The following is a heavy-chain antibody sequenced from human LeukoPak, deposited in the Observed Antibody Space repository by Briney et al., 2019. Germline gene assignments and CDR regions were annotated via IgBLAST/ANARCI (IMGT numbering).Heavy chain of an antibody. Sequence: PSETLSLTCTVSGGSISSYYWSWIRQPPGKGLEWIGYIYYSGSTNYNPSLKSRVTISVDTSKNQFSLKLSSVTAADTAVYYCARAPLRYFDWFLFDYWGQGTLVTVSS. CDR3: ARAPLRYFDWFLFDY. CDR2: IYYSGST. D-gene: IGHD3-9*01. CDR1: GGSISSYY. J-gene: IGHJ4*02. V-gene: IGHV4-59*01.